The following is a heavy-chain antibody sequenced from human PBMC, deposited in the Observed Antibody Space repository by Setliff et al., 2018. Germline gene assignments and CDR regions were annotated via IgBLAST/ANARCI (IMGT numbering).Heavy chain of an antibody. CDR1: GFTFSNYW. V-gene: IGHV3-7*01. CDR3: ATSDWYAAFDH. D-gene: IGHD6-19*01. CDR2: IKQDESEK. Sequence: GGSLRLSCAGSGFTFSNYWMSWVRQAPGKGLEWVANIKQDESEKHYVGSVKGRFTISRDNARNSVYLQMNSLRAEDAAVYYCATSDWYAAFDHWGQGTLVTVSS. J-gene: IGHJ4*02.